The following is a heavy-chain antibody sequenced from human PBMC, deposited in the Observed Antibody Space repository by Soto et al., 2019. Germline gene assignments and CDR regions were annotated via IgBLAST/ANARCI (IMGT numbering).Heavy chain of an antibody. V-gene: IGHV4-4*02. CDR3: ARDLWGYCGADCYPLDV. CDR2: SHESGNT. J-gene: IGHJ6*02. CDR1: GVSISSHEW. Sequence: PSETLSLTCVVSGVSISSHEWWTWVRQPPGKGLEWIGESHESGNTNYNSSLGSRVTISVDKSKNQFSLKLNSVTAADTAVYYCARDLWGYCGADCYPLDVWGQGTTVTVS. D-gene: IGHD2-21*02.